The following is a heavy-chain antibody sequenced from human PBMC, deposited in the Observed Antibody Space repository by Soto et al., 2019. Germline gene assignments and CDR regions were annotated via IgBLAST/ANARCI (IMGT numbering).Heavy chain of an antibody. Sequence: QVQLQESGPGLVEPSQTLSLICTVSGASIITDGYYWTWIRQHPGKGLEWLGYIHYSGGATYSPSHNPSLQSRIDMSVDISKSLFSLKLTAVTAADTAVYYCARVPRYSQASIGYQPFQPCGQGTLVTVSS. CDR3: ARVPRYSQASIGYQPFQP. V-gene: IGHV4-31*03. D-gene: IGHD3-22*01. CDR2: IHYSGGATYSP. J-gene: IGHJ5*02. CDR1: GASIITDGYY.